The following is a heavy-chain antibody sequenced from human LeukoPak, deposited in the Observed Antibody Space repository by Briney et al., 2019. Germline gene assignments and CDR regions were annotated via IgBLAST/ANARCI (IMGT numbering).Heavy chain of an antibody. D-gene: IGHD3-22*01. Sequence: GGSLRLSCAASGFTFSSYSMNWVRQAPGKGLEWVSSISSRSTYIYYADSVKGRFTISRDNAKNSLFLQMNSLRAEDTAVFYCARVRDTSGFYFPIDYWGQGIQVTVFS. CDR2: ISSRSTYI. J-gene: IGHJ4*02. CDR3: ARVRDTSGFYFPIDY. CDR1: GFTFSSYS. V-gene: IGHV3-21*01.